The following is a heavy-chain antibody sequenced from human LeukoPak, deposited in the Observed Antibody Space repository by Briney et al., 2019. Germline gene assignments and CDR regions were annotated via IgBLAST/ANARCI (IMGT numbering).Heavy chain of an antibody. J-gene: IGHJ4*02. CDR3: AKKGTRYYDSSGYWPFDY. CDR1: GFTFSSYA. Sequence: PGGSLRLSCAASGFTFSSYAMSWVRQAPGKVLEWVSAISGSGGSTYYADSVKGRFTISRDNSKNTLYLQMNSLRAEDTAVYYCAKKGTRYYDSSGYWPFDYWGQGTLVTVSS. V-gene: IGHV3-23*01. D-gene: IGHD3-22*01. CDR2: ISGSGGST.